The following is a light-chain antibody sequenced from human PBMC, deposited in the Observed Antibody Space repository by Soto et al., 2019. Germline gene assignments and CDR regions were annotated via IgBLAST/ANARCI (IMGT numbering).Light chain of an antibody. J-gene: IGKJ4*01. CDR2: EAS. CDR3: QQYDDWPPIT. CDR1: QSIGSN. V-gene: IGKV3-15*01. Sequence: EIVMTQSPATLSVSPGERVTLSCRASQSIGSNVAWYQQRPGQAPRLLLYEASSRATGVPARFSGSGSGTDFTLPISSLQSEDFAVYYCQQYDDWPPITFGGGTKVEI.